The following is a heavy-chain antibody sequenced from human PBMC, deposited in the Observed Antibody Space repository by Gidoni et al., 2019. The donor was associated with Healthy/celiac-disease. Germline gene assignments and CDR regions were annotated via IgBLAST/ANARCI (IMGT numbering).Heavy chain of an antibody. Sequence: QLQLQESGSGLVKPSQTLSLTCAVSGGSISSGGYSWRWIRQPPGQGLEWIWYIYHSGSTSYNPSLKSRVTISVDRSKNQFSLKLSSVTAADTAVYYCARSADYHTGGAFDIWGQGTMVTVSS. J-gene: IGHJ3*02. V-gene: IGHV4-30-2*01. D-gene: IGHD3-10*01. CDR3: ARSADYHTGGAFDI. CDR2: IYHSGST. CDR1: GGSISSGGYS.